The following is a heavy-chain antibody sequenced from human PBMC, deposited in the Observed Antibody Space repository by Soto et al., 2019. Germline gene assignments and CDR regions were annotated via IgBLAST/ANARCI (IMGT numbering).Heavy chain of an antibody. D-gene: IGHD3-10*01. CDR2: INHSGST. J-gene: IGHJ4*02. Sequence: SETLSLTCAVYGGSFSGYYWSWIPQPPGKGLEWIGEINHSGSTNYNPSLKSRVTISVDTSKNQFSLKLSSVTAADTAVYYCARSGPSIRGVYSWGQSTLFTSSS. CDR1: GGSFSGYY. V-gene: IGHV4-34*01. CDR3: ARSGPSIRGVYS.